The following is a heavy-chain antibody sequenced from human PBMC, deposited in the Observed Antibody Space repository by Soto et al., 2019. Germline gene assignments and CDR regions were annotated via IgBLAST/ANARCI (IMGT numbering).Heavy chain of an antibody. V-gene: IGHV3-33*06. CDR2: IWYDGINK. D-gene: IGHD3-10*01. Sequence: GGSLRLSCEASGFNFSTYGMHWVRQAPGKGLEWVASIWYDGINKHYADSVRGRFTISRDNSKNTLYLQMNSLRAEDTAVYYCAKDLTYGSLDYWGQGTQVTVSS. J-gene: IGHJ4*02. CDR1: GFNFSTYG. CDR3: AKDLTYGSLDY.